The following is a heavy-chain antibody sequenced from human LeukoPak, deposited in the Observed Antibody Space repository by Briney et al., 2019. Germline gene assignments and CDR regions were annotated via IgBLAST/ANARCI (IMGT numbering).Heavy chain of an antibody. CDR2: VYYGRSP. CDR3: ARHIAFHANLDY. CDR1: GDSISRSTYY. V-gene: IGHV4-39*01. J-gene: IGHJ4*02. Sequence: SETLSLTCTVSGDSISRSTYYWAWIRQPPGKGLEWIGSVYYGRSPYYNPSLESRATISVDTSKNHFSLKMSSVTAADTAVYYCARHIAFHANLDYWGQGTLVTVSS. D-gene: IGHD3-3*02.